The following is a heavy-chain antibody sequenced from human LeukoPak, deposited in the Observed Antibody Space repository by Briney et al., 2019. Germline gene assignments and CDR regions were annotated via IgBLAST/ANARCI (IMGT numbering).Heavy chain of an antibody. V-gene: IGHV3-21*01. CDR3: ARMVAAFDI. CDR1: GFTFSSYG. J-gene: IGHJ3*02. Sequence: GGSLRLSCAASGFTFSSYGMSWVRQAPGKGLEWVSAISSSGGNIDYADSVKGRFTISRDNAKNSLYLQMNSLRAEDTAVYYCARMVAAFDIWGQGTKVTVSS. D-gene: IGHD2-15*01. CDR2: ISSSGGNI.